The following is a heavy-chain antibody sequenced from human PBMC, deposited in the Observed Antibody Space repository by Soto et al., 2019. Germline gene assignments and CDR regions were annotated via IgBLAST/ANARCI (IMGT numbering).Heavy chain of an antibody. D-gene: IGHD3-22*01. CDR3: ARVTDYYESSGYFDY. CDR2: IKQDGSEK. CDR1: GFTCRGYG. V-gene: IGHV3-7*01. J-gene: IGHJ4*02. Sequence: PGGSLRLSCAAAGFTCRGYGRSWVRQAPGKGLEWVANIKQDGSEKYYVDSVKGRFTISRDNAKNSLNLQMNSLRAEDTAVYYCARVTDYYESSGYFDYWGQGTLVTVSS.